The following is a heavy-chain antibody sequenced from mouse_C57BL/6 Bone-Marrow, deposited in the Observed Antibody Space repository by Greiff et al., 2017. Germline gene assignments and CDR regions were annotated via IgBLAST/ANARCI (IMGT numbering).Heavy chain of an antibody. CDR2: IDPSDSET. CDR3: ARGNDGYSAWFAY. V-gene: IGHV1-52*01. J-gene: IGHJ3*01. D-gene: IGHD2-3*01. CDR1: GYTFTSYW. Sequence: QVQLQQPGAELVRPGSSVKLSCKASGYTFTSYWMHWVKQRPIQGLEWIGNIDPSDSETHYNQKFKDKATLTVDKSSSTAYMQLSSLTSEDSAVYFCARGNDGYSAWFAYWGQGTLVTVSA.